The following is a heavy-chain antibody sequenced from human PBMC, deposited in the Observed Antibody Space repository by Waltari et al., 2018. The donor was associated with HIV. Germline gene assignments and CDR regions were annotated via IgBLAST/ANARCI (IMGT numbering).Heavy chain of an antibody. V-gene: IGHV3-21*01. D-gene: IGHD1-26*01. Sequence: EVQLVESGGGLVKPGGSLRLSCAASGFTFSSYSMNWVRQAPGKGLELVSSISSSSSYIYYADSVKGRFTISRDNAKNSLYLQMNSLRAEDTAVYYCARGAVGATRNRDYWGQGTLVTVSS. J-gene: IGHJ4*02. CDR1: GFTFSSYS. CDR2: ISSSSSYI. CDR3: ARGAVGATRNRDY.